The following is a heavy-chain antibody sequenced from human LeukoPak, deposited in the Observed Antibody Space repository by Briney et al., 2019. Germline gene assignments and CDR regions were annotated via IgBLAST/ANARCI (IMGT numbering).Heavy chain of an antibody. CDR1: GGSISSGGYY. CDR3: ARVLSGTNFDS. V-gene: IGHV4-30-2*01. CDR2: IYHSGST. Sequence: PSQTLSLTCTVSGGSISSGGYYWSWIRQPPGKGLEWIGYIYHSGSTYYNPSLKSRVTISVDRSKNQFSLKLSSVTAADTAVYYCARVLSGTNFDSWGQGTLVTVSS. J-gene: IGHJ4*02. D-gene: IGHD1-1*01.